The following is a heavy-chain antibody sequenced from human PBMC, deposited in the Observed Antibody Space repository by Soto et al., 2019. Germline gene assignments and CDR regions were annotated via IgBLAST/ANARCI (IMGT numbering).Heavy chain of an antibody. J-gene: IGHJ3*02. CDR2: ILFDGSNK. D-gene: IGHD2-15*01. CDR3: AKGGGISDAFDI. CDR1: GFTFRSYG. V-gene: IGHV3-30*18. Sequence: GVSLRLSCAASGFTFRSYGMHWVRQAPGKGLEWVAVILFDGSNKYYADSVKGRFTISRDNSKNTLYLQLTSLRVEDTAVYYCAKGGGISDAFDIWGQGTMVTVSS.